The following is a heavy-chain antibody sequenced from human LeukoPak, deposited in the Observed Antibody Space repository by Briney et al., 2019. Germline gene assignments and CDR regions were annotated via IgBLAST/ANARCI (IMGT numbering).Heavy chain of an antibody. Sequence: SETLSLTCTVSGVSINVFYWSWIRQPAGKGLQWIGRISTSGNTDYNPSLKSRVTMSVDTSKNQFPLKLTSVTAADTAVYYCARDILATSIAAPYYWGQGTLVTVSS. V-gene: IGHV4-4*07. J-gene: IGHJ4*02. CDR3: ARDILATSIAAPYY. CDR1: GVSINVFY. D-gene: IGHD6-13*01. CDR2: ISTSGNT.